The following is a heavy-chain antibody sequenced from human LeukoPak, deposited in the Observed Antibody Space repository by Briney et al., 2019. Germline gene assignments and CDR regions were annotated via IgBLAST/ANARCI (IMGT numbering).Heavy chain of an antibody. CDR3: ARGPSGIVVVPAAPGPVDY. CDR1: DASFSGYY. V-gene: IGHV4-59*08. Sequence: SETLSLTCAIYDASFSGYYWSWIRQPPGKGLEWIGYIYYSGSTNYNPSLKSRVTISVDTSKNQFSLKLSSVTAADTAVYYCARGPSGIVVVPAAPGPVDYWGQGTLVTVSS. J-gene: IGHJ4*02. D-gene: IGHD2-2*01. CDR2: IYYSGST.